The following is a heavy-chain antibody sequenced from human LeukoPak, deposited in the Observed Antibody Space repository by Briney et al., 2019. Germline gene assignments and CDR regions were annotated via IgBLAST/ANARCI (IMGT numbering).Heavy chain of an antibody. V-gene: IGHV4-4*02. CDR2: IYHSGST. J-gene: IGHJ3*02. Sequence: PSETLSLTCAVSGGSISSSNWWSWVRQPPGKGLEWIGEIYHSGSTNYNPSLKGRVTISVDTSKNQFSLKLSSVTAADTAVYYCATAGSTVTTKDAFDIWGQGTMVTVSS. D-gene: IGHD4-17*01. CDR3: ATAGSTVTTKDAFDI. CDR1: GGSISSSNW.